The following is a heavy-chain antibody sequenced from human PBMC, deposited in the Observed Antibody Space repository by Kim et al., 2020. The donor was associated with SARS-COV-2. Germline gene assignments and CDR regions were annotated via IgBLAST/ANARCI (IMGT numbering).Heavy chain of an antibody. Sequence: GGSLRLSCAASGFTFSSYGMHWVRQAPGKGLEWVAVISYDGSNKYYADSVKGRFTISRDNSKNTLYLQMNSLRAEDTAVYYCAKEGPVVPAVKWYGMDVWGQGTTVTVSS. CDR3: AKEGPVVPAVKWYGMDV. V-gene: IGHV3-30*18. CDR1: GFTFSSYG. J-gene: IGHJ6*02. CDR2: ISYDGSNK. D-gene: IGHD2-2*01.